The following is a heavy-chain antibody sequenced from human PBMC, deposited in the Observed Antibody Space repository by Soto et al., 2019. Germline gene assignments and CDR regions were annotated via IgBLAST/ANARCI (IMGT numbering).Heavy chain of an antibody. CDR3: AKESDIVVVLSCGMDV. V-gene: IGHV3-23*01. D-gene: IGHD2-2*01. CDR2: IIGSSAST. CDR1: GFTFKTYA. Sequence: EVRLLESGGGLRQPGGSLRLSCSASGFTFKTYAMTWVRQAPGKGMDWVSSIIGSSASTYYADSVMGRFTISRDNSKNKLYQQMNSMRAEDTALYYCAKESDIVVVLSCGMDVGGQGTTVIVYS. J-gene: IGHJ6*02.